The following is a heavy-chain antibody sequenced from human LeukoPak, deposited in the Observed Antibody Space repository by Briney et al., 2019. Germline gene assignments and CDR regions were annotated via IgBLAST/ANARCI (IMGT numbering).Heavy chain of an antibody. CDR2: IYYSGST. D-gene: IGHD2-21*01. CDR1: GGSISSYY. CDR3: ARLGSARLFRLFDY. V-gene: IGHV4-59*08. J-gene: IGHJ4*02. Sequence: SEALSLTCTVSGGSISSYYWSWIRQPPGKGLEWIGYIYYSGSTNYNPSLKSRVTISVDTSKNQFSLKLSSVTAADTAVYYCARLGSARLFRLFDYWGQGTLVTVSS.